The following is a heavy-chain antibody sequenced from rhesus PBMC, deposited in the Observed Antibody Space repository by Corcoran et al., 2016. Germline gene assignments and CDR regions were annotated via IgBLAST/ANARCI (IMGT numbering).Heavy chain of an antibody. CDR1: GFTFRNYG. CDR3: TKDITDTWNNPREFDF. V-gene: IGHV3S5*01. CDR2: ISFTGNRT. Sequence: EVQLVETGGGLVQPGGSLRLSCAASGFTFRNYGMIWVRQALGKGLEGVAGISFTGNRTYYADSVKGRFTISRDNSKNARSLQMNSLRAEDTAVYYCTKDITDTWNNPREFDFWGQGVLVTVSS. J-gene: IGHJ4*01. D-gene: IGHD1-20*01.